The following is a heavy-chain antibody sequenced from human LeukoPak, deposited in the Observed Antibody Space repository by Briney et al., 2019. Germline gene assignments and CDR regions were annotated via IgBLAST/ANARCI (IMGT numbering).Heavy chain of an antibody. J-gene: IGHJ4*02. CDR1: GFTFSSYW. Sequence: GGSLRLSCAASGFTFSSYWMHWVRQAPGKGLVWVSRINPDGSTTNYADSVQGRFTISRDNAKNMLYLQMNSLRAEDTAVYYCVRDLRESDFWGQGTLVTVS. CDR3: VRDLRESDF. V-gene: IGHV3-74*01. CDR2: INPDGSTT.